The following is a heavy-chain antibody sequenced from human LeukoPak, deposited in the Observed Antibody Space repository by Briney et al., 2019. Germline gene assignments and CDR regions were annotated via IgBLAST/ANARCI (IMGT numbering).Heavy chain of an antibody. CDR2: IWYDGSNK. Sequence: GGSLRLSCAASGFTFSSYGMHWVRQAPGKGLEWVAVIWYDGSNKYYADSVKGRFTISRDNSKNTLYLQMNSLRAEDTAVYYCARDLVKGQQLANWFDPWGQGTLVTVSS. CDR3: ARDLVKGQQLANWFDP. CDR1: GFTFSSYG. D-gene: IGHD6-13*01. V-gene: IGHV3-33*01. J-gene: IGHJ5*02.